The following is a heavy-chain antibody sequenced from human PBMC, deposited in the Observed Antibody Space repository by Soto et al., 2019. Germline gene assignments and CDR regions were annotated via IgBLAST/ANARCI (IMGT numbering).Heavy chain of an antibody. Sequence: QVQLQESGPGLVKPSQTLSLTCTVSGGSISSGSYYWSWIRQHPGKGLEWIGYIYYSGYTYYNPSLKSRVTISLDTSTNQFSLKLSSVTAADTAVYYCARVLGYCSSSNCYPDYWGQGTLVTVSS. CDR1: GGSISSGSYY. CDR2: IYYSGYT. D-gene: IGHD2-15*01. CDR3: ARVLGYCSSSNCYPDY. J-gene: IGHJ4*02. V-gene: IGHV4-31*03.